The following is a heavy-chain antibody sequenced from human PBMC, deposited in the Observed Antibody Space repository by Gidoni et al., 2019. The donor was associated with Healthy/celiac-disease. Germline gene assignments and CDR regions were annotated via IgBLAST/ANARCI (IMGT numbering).Heavy chain of an antibody. D-gene: IGHD4-4*01. CDR2: INHSGST. Sequence: QVQLQQWGAGLLTPSATPSLTCAVYGGSFSGYYCSWIRQPPGKGLEWIGEINHSGSTNYNPSLKSRVTISVDTSKNQFSLKLSSVTAADTAVYYCARDDYKTRAFDIWGQGKMVTVSS. CDR3: ARDDYKTRAFDI. V-gene: IGHV4-34*01. J-gene: IGHJ3*02. CDR1: GGSFSGYY.